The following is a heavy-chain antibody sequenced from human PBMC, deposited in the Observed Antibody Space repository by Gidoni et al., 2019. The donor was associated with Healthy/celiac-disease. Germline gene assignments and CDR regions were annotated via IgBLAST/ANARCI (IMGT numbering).Heavy chain of an antibody. Sequence: QVQLVESGGGVVQPGRSLRLSCAASGFTFSSYGMHWVRQAPGKGLEWVAVISYDGSNKYYADSVKGRFTISRDNSKNTLYLQMNSLRAEDTAVYYCAKEVLSTSCYDYWGQGTLVTVSS. D-gene: IGHD2-2*01. V-gene: IGHV3-30*18. J-gene: IGHJ4*02. CDR2: ISYDGSNK. CDR1: GFTFSSYG. CDR3: AKEVLSTSCYDY.